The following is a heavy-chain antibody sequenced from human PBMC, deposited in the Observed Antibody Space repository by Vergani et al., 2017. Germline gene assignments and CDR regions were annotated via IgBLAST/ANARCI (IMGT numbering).Heavy chain of an antibody. CDR1: GGSFSGYY. CDR2: INHSGST. J-gene: IGHJ6*03. D-gene: IGHD6-6*01. V-gene: IGHV4-34*01. CDR3: ARGPKTRYSSSSPYYYYMDV. Sequence: QVQLQQWGAGLLKPSETLSLTCAVYGGSFSGYYWSWIRQPPGKGLEWIGEINHSGSTNYNPSLKSRGTISVDTSKNQFSLKLSSVTDADTAVYYCARGPKTRYSSSSPYYYYMDVWGKGTTVTVSS.